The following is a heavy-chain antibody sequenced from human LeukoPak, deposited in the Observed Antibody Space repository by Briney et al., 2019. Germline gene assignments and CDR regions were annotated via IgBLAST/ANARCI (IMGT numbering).Heavy chain of an antibody. J-gene: IGHJ4*02. V-gene: IGHV4-61*01. CDR3: ALIAVTGNFDY. CDR1: GGSVSSGSYY. D-gene: IGHD6-19*01. CDR2: IYYSGST. Sequence: SETLSLTCTVSGGSVSSGSYYWSWIRQPPGKGLEWIGYIYYSGSTNYNPSLKSRVTISVDTSKNQFSLKLSSVTAADTAVYYCALIAVTGNFDYWGQGTLVTVSS.